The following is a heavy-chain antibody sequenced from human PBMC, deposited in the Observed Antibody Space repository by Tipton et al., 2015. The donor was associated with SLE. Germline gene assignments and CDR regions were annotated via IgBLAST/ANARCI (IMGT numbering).Heavy chain of an antibody. V-gene: IGHV4-39*07. CDR3: ARGGASVLIRDSYFDY. D-gene: IGHD2-8*01. CDR1: GDSISSSSYY. Sequence: TLSLTCIVSGDSISSSSYYWGWIRQPPGKGLEWVGTVYYTGNTFYNPSLKSRVTISIDPAKNQFSLKLTSVTAADTAVYYCARGGASVLIRDSYFDYWGQGTLVTVSS. J-gene: IGHJ4*02. CDR2: VYYTGNT.